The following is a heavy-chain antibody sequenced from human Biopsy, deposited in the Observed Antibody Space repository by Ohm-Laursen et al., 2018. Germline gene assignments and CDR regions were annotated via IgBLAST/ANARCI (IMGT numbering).Heavy chain of an antibody. V-gene: IGHV4-59*11. J-gene: IGHJ1*01. D-gene: IGHD4-23*01. CDR1: GGSFTGHY. CDR2: ISHTGYT. CDR3: ARGSNEYGGLYFPH. Sequence: ETLSLTCAVSGGSFTGHYWNWIRQPPGKGLEWIGHISHTGYTSYKSSLKSRVTISLDTSRKHFSLRLTSLAAADTAVYYCARGSNEYGGLYFPHWGQGTLVTVSS.